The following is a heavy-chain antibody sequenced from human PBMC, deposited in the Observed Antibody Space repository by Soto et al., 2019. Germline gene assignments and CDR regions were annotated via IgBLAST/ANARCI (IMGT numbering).Heavy chain of an antibody. D-gene: IGHD1-7*01. CDR2: IYYSGST. CDR3: ARPERLELHHFDY. CDR1: GGSVSSGSYY. J-gene: IGHJ4*02. V-gene: IGHV4-61*01. Sequence: SETLSLTCTVSGGSVSSGSYYWSWIRQPPGKGLEWIGYIYYSGSTNYNPSLKSRVTISVDTSKNQFSLKLSSVTAADTAVYYCARPERLELHHFDYWGQGTLVTVSS.